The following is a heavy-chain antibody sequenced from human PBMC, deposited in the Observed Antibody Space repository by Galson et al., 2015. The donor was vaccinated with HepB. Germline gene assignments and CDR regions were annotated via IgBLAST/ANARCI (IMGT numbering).Heavy chain of an antibody. CDR2: ISYDGSNK. D-gene: IGHD3-22*01. CDR1: GFTFSSYG. CDR3: AKDRRASYYYDSSGHEPIDY. J-gene: IGHJ4*02. Sequence: SLRLSCAASGFTFSSYGMHWVRQAPGKGLEWVAVISYDGSNKYYADSVKGRFTISRDNSKNTLYLQMNSLRAEDTAVYYCAKDRRASYYYDSSGHEPIDYWGQGTLVTVSS. V-gene: IGHV3-30*18.